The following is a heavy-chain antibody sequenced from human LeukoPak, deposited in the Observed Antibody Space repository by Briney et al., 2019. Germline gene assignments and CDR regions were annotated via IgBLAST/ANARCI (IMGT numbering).Heavy chain of an antibody. CDR3: AREGQPLPYYDSSGSYFDY. Sequence: SQTLSLTCTVSGGSISSGGYYWSWIRQHPGKGLEWIGYIYYSGSTYYNPSLKSRVTISVDTSKNQFSLKLSSVTAADTAVYYRAREGQPLPYYDSSGSYFDYWGQGTLVTVSS. CDR2: IYYSGST. J-gene: IGHJ4*02. D-gene: IGHD3-22*01. CDR1: GGSISSGGYY. V-gene: IGHV4-31*03.